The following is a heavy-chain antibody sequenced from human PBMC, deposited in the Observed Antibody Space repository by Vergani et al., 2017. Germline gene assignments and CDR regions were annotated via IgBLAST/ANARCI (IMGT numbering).Heavy chain of an antibody. CDR3: AKGPSYSSSFLYFDY. CDR2: ISGSGGST. CDR1: GFTFSSYA. V-gene: IGHV3-23*01. Sequence: EVQLLESGGGLVQPGGSLRLSCAASGFTFSSYAISWVRQAPGKGLEWVSAISGSGGSTYYADSVKGRFTISRDNSKNTLYLQMNSLRAEDTAVYYCAKGPSYSSSFLYFDYWGQGTLVTVSS. D-gene: IGHD6-6*01. J-gene: IGHJ4*02.